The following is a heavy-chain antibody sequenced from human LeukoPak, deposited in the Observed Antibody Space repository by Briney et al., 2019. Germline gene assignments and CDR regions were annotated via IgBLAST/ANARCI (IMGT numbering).Heavy chain of an antibody. CDR1: GFTFSSYW. D-gene: IGHD3-22*01. V-gene: IGHV3-7*03. Sequence: GGSLRLSCAASGFTFSSYWINWVRQAPGKGLEWVANIKEDGSEKHYVDSVKGRFTISRDNAKNSLYLQSLYLQMNSLRAEDTAVYYCARDPNTMITAFDIWGQGTMVTVSS. J-gene: IGHJ3*02. CDR2: IKEDGSEK. CDR3: ARDPNTMITAFDI.